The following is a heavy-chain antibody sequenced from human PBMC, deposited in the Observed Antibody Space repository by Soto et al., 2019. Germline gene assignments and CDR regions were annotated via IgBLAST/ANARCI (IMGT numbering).Heavy chain of an antibody. CDR2: INPNSGGT. J-gene: IGHJ6*02. CDR1: GYTFTGYY. Sequence: GASVKVSCKASGYTFTGYYMHWVRQAPGQGLEWMGWINPNSGGTNYAQKFQGWDTMTRDTSISTAYMELSRLRSDDTAVYYCAREGGSSWSHYYYSGMDVWGQGTTVTVSS. CDR3: AREGGSSWSHYYYSGMDV. D-gene: IGHD6-13*01. V-gene: IGHV1-2*04.